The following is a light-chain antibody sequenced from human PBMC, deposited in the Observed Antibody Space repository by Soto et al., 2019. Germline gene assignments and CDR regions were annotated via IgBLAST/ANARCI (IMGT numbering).Light chain of an antibody. CDR2: DAS. CDR3: QSYGSSRT. J-gene: IGKJ1*01. Sequence: EVVFKQSPGARSWYPGDRATLSCRASQSLVNTYVAWYQQKAGQAPRLLIFDASTRATGIPDRFSGSGSGTDFTLSISRLEPEDFPVYYCQSYGSSRTFGHGTKVDIK. CDR1: QSLVNTY. V-gene: IGKV3-20*01.